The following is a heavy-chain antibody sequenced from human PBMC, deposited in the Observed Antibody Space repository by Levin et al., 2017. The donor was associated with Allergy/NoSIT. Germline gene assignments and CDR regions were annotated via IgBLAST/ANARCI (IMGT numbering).Heavy chain of an antibody. Sequence: SCAASGFTFSSFAVHWVRQAPGKGLEWVAVISYDGNNKYYADYVKGRFTISRDNSKNTLYLQMNSPRTEDTAIYYCAKDQGGYALDYWGQGTLVTVSS. J-gene: IGHJ4*02. CDR2: ISYDGNNK. V-gene: IGHV3-30*04. D-gene: IGHD5-12*01. CDR1: GFTFSSFA. CDR3: AKDQGGYALDY.